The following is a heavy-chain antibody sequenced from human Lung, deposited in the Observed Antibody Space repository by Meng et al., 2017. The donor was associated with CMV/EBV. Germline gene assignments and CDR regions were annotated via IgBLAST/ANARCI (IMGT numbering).Heavy chain of an antibody. CDR1: GGSFSGFH. V-gene: IGHV4-34*01. CDR2: VNNSVGA. Sequence: SQTXSLTCAVSGGSFSGFHLSWIRQPPGKGLEWIGEVNNSVGASYSPSLKNRVTISVDPSKSQFSLRLMSVTAADTAVYYCARLNNRITVFGVPITEGYFQHWSHGTLVTVSS. D-gene: IGHD3-3*01. CDR3: ARLNNRITVFGVPITEGYFQH. J-gene: IGHJ1*01.